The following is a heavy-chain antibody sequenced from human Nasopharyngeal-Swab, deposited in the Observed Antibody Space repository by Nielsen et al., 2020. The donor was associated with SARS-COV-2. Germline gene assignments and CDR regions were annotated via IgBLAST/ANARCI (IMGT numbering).Heavy chain of an antibody. J-gene: IGHJ3*02. V-gene: IGHV3-48*01. CDR1: GFTFSSYS. D-gene: IGHD5-18*01. CDR3: ARDGYSYDDAFDI. Sequence: GGSLRLSCAASGFTFSSYSMNWVRQAPGKGLEWVSYISSSSSTIYYADSVKGRFTISRDNSNNTLYLQMNSLRPDDTAVYYCARDGYSYDDAFDIWGQGTLVTVSS. CDR2: ISSSSSTI.